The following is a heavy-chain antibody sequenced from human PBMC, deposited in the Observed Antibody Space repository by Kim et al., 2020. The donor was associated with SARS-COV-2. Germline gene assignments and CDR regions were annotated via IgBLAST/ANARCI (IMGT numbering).Heavy chain of an antibody. Sequence: GGNTYYANPVKGPFTIPKDKSKNTVVLEMNHLGADDTAVYYCANNWNLDNWGRGTLVTVSS. CDR3: ANNWNLDN. V-gene: IGHV3-23*01. CDR2: GGNT. D-gene: IGHD1-20*01. J-gene: IGHJ4*02.